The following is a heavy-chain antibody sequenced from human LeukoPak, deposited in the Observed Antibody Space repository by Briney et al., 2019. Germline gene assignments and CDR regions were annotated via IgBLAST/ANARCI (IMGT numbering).Heavy chain of an antibody. J-gene: IGHJ6*03. CDR1: GDTFSSYI. CDR2: IIPIFNTS. Sequence: SVKVSCKASGDTFSSYIFTWVRQAPGQGLEWMGGIIPIFNTSNYAQKFQGRVTIIADESTSTAYMELSSLRSEDTAVYYCATSPRFIYYYYYMDVWGKGTTVTVSS. CDR3: ATSPRFIYYYYYMDV. V-gene: IGHV1-69*01. D-gene: IGHD3-10*01.